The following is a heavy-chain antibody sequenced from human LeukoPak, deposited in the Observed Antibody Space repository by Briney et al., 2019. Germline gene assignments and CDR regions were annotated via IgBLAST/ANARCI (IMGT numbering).Heavy chain of an antibody. V-gene: IGHV3-30-3*01. J-gene: IGHJ4*02. CDR1: GFVFSKYA. CDR2: VSYDGDFK. CDR3: ARDPHSHDSSGFSYFLQY. D-gene: IGHD6-19*01. Sequence: GGSLRLSCVGSGFVFSKYAVHWVRQAPGKGLEWVAVVSYDGDFKLYGDSVKGRFTISRDNSQNMLFLQMNDLRPQDAATYFCARDPHSHDSSGFSYFLQYWGQGTVVTVSS.